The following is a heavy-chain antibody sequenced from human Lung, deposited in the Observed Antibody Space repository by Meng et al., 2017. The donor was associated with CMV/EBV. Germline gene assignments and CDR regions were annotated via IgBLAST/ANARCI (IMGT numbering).Heavy chain of an antibody. CDR2: IRSKANSYAT. D-gene: IGHD2-2*01. CDR1: GFTFSGSA. CDR3: TRRGPAAMGGMDV. V-gene: IGHV3-73*01. Sequence: GESXKISCAASGFTFSGSAMHWVRQASGKGLEWVGRIRSKANSYATAYAASVKGRFTISRDDSKNTAYLQMNSLKTEDTAAYYCTRRGPAAMGGMDVWGQGXTVTVSS. J-gene: IGHJ6*02.